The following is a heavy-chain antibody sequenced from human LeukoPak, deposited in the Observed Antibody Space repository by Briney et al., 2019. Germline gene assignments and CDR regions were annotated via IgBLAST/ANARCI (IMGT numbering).Heavy chain of an antibody. Sequence: ASVKVSCKASGYTFTSYDINWARQATGQGLEWMGWMNPNSGNTGYAQKFQGRVTITRNTSISTAYMELSSLRSDDTAVYYCARDRYSSGWYQAFDIWGQGTMVTVSS. CDR1: GYTFTSYD. CDR3: ARDRYSSGWYQAFDI. D-gene: IGHD6-19*01. V-gene: IGHV1-8*03. CDR2: MNPNSGNT. J-gene: IGHJ3*02.